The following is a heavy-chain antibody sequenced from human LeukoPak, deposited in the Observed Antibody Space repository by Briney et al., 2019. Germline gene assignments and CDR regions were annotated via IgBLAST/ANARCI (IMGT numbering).Heavy chain of an antibody. J-gene: IGHJ4*02. CDR2: IKQDGSEK. V-gene: IGHV3-7*03. CDR3: ARGWSKFDY. D-gene: IGHD2-8*02. CDR1: GFTFGDHA. Sequence: GGSLRLSCTASGFTFGDHAMSWVRQAPGKGLEWVANIKQDGSEKYYVDSVKGRFTISRDNAKNSLYLQMNSLRAEDTAVYYCARGWSKFDYWGQGTLVTVSS.